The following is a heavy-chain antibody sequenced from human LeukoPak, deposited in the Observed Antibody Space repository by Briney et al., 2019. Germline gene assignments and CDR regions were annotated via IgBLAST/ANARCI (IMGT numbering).Heavy chain of an antibody. D-gene: IGHD1-1*01. V-gene: IGHV3-21*01. CDR2: ISSSSSYI. Sequence: PGGSLRLSCAASGFTFSSYWMSWVRQAPGKGLEWVSSISSSSSYIYYADSVKGRFTISRDNAKNSLYLQMNSLRAEDTAVYYCARDPLNWNTDLDYWGQGTLVTVSS. CDR1: GFTFSSYW. J-gene: IGHJ4*02. CDR3: ARDPLNWNTDLDY.